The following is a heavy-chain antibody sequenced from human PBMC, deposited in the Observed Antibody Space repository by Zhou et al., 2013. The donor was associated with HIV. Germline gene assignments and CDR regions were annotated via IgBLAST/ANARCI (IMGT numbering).Heavy chain of an antibody. V-gene: IGHV1-46*01. CDR3: ARSMVRGVIIAHSYYYYGMDV. CDR2: INPSGGST. CDR1: GYVFANHW. J-gene: IGHJ6*02. D-gene: IGHD3-10*01. Sequence: QVHLVQSGAEVKNPGASVKISCQASGYVFANHWMHWVRQAPGQGLEWMGIINPSGGSTSYAQKFQGRVTMTRDTSTSTVYMELSSLRSEDTAVYYCARSMVRGVIIAHSYYYYGMDVWGQGTTVTVSS.